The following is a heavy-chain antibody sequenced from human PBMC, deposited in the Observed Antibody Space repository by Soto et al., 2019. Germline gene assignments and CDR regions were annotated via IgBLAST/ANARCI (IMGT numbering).Heavy chain of an antibody. J-gene: IGHJ4*02. D-gene: IGHD5-12*01. CDR3: ARDWNGYRDY. V-gene: IGHV3-7*05. CDR1: GFMFSDYW. Sequence: EVHLAESGGGLVQPGGSLRLSCAASGFMFSDYWMTWVRQAPGKGLEWVANIKQDESEIYYVDSVKGRFTISRDNAKNSLYLQMNSLRVEDTAVYYCARDWNGYRDYWGQGTLVTVSS. CDR2: IKQDESEI.